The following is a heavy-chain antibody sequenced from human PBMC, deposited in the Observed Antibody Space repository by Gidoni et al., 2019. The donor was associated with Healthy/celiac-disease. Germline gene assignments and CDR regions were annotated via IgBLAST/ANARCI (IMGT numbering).Heavy chain of an antibody. CDR1: GYTFTSYG. Sequence: QVQLVQSGAEVKKPGASVKVSCTASGYTFTSYGISGGRQAHGQGLEGMGWTGAYNGNTNYEQKLQGRVTMTTDTSTSTAYMELRSLRSDYTAVYYCARWRDCSSTSCYFDYYYGMDVWGQGTTVTVSS. CDR3: ARWRDCSSTSCYFDYYYGMDV. CDR2: TGAYNGNT. J-gene: IGHJ6*02. V-gene: IGHV1-18*01. D-gene: IGHD2-2*01.